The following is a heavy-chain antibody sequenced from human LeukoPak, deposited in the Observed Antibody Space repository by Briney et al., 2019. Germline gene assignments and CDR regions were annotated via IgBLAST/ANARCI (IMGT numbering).Heavy chain of an antibody. J-gene: IGHJ5*02. V-gene: IGHV4-34*01. Sequence: SETLSLTCAVYGGSFSGYYWSWIRQPPGKGLEWIGEINHSGSTNYNPSLKSRVTISVDTSKDQFSLKLSSVTAADTAVYYCARHFLAAAGPNNWFDPWGQGTLVTVSS. D-gene: IGHD6-13*01. CDR1: GGSFSGYY. CDR2: INHSGST. CDR3: ARHFLAAAGPNNWFDP.